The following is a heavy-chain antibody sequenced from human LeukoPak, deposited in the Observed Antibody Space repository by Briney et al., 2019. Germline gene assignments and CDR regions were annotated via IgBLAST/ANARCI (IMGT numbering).Heavy chain of an antibody. J-gene: IGHJ5*02. D-gene: IGHD3-10*01. CDR1: GFTFSSYS. V-gene: IGHV3-53*01. CDR2: IYSGGST. Sequence: GGSLRLSCAASGFTFSSYSMNWVRQAPGKGLEWVSVIYSGGSTYYADSVKGRFTISRDNSKNTLFLQMNSLRAEDTAVYNCARISRVSGAFDPWGQGTLVTVSS. CDR3: ARISRVSGAFDP.